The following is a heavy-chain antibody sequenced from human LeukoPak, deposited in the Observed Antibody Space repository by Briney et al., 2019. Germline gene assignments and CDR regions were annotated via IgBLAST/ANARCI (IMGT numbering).Heavy chain of an antibody. CDR2: IYYSGST. V-gene: IGHV4-59*01. J-gene: IGHJ6*02. D-gene: IGHD4-11*01. Sequence: SETLSLTCTVSGGSISSYYWSWLRQPPGKGLEWIGYIYYSGSTNYNPSLKSRVTISVDTSKNQFSLKLSSVTAADTAVYYCARSVTVTNYYYGMDVWGQGTTVTVSS. CDR3: ARSVTVTNYYYGMDV. CDR1: GGSISSYY.